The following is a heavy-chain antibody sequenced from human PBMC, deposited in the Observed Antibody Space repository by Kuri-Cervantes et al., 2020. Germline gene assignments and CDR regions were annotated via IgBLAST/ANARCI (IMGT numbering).Heavy chain of an antibody. D-gene: IGHD5-12*01. Sequence: GGSLRLSCEGSGYSFTSYWIGWVRQMPGKGLEWMGIIYPGDSDTRYSPSFQGQVTISADKSISTAYLQWSSLKASDTAMYYCARPGYSGYDFAFDIWGQGTMVTVSS. CDR2: IYPGDSDT. CDR1: GYSFTSYW. V-gene: IGHV5-51*01. CDR3: ARPGYSGYDFAFDI. J-gene: IGHJ3*02.